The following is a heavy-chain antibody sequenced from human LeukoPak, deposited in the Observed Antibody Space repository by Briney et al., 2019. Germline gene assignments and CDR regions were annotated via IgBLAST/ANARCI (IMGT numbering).Heavy chain of an antibody. V-gene: IGHV3-11*04. CDR1: GFRFSDYY. CDR3: ARGDIVVVPAAFLFDY. J-gene: IGHJ4*02. D-gene: IGHD2-2*01. Sequence: PGGSLRLSCAASGFRFSDYYMSWVRQAPGKGLEWLSYISSSGTAMYYADSVKGRFTISRDNAKNSLYLQMNSLRAEDTAVYYCARGDIVVVPAAFLFDYWGQGTLVTVSS. CDR2: ISSSGTAM.